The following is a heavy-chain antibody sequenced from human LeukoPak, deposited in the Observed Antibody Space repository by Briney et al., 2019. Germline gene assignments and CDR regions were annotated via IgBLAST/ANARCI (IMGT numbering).Heavy chain of an antibody. CDR3: ARGVPSVRYLDL. CDR2: IYHAGNT. D-gene: IGHD4-17*01. CDR1: GYSISSGSY. J-gene: IGHJ2*01. Sequence: SGTLSLTCTVSGYSISSGSYWGWIRQPPGKGLEWIGSIYHAGNTYYNPSLKSRVTISVDTSKNQFFLNLSSVTAADTAVYYCARGVPSVRYLDLWGRGTLVIVSS. V-gene: IGHV4-38-2*02.